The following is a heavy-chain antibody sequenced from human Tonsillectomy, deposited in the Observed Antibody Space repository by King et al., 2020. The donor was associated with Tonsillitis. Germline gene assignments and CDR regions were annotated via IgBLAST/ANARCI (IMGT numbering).Heavy chain of an antibody. V-gene: IGHV3-33*05. Sequence: VQLVESGGGVVQPGRSLRLSCAASGFTFSSYGMHWVRQAPGKGLEWVAVISYDGSNKYYADSVKGRFTISRDNSKNTLYLQMNSLRAEDTAVYYCARDAGEMATIPDYWGQGTLVTVSS. J-gene: IGHJ4*02. CDR1: GFTFSSYG. D-gene: IGHD5-24*01. CDR2: ISYDGSNK. CDR3: ARDAGEMATIPDY.